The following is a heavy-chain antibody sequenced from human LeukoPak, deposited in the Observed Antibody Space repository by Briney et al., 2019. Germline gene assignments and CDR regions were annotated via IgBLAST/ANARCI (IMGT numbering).Heavy chain of an antibody. D-gene: IGHD3-10*01. CDR3: ARGGNYVSGSYNY. Sequence: GGSLRLSCAASEFTFSSYWMHWVRQAPGKGLVWVSHMNSDGSITRYADSVKGRFTISRDNAKNTLYLQMNSLRAEDTAVYYCARGGNYVSGSYNYWGQGTLATVSS. CDR1: EFTFSSYW. J-gene: IGHJ4*02. CDR2: MNSDGSIT. V-gene: IGHV3-74*01.